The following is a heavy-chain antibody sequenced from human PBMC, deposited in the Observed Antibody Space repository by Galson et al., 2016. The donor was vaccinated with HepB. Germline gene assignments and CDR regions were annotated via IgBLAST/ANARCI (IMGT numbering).Heavy chain of an antibody. CDR1: GFTFTDYY. J-gene: IGHJ6*02. V-gene: IGHV3-11*06. CDR3: AREDSSWYGYYGMDV. Sequence: SLRLSCPASGFTFTDYYMTWIRQAPGKGLEWVSYISSSGSYTNYADSVKGRFTISKDNARKSLYLQMNSLRPDDTAFYYCAREDSSWYGYYGMDVWGQGTTVTVSS. CDR2: ISSSGSYT. D-gene: IGHD6-13*01.